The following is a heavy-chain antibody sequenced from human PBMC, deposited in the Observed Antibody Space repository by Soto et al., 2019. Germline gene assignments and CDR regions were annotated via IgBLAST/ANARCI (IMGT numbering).Heavy chain of an antibody. CDR1: GGSISSGVYY. CDR2: IYYSGST. CDR3: ASMATTTHYYYYGMDV. V-gene: IGHV4-31*03. D-gene: IGHD5-12*01. Sequence: SETRSLTCTVSGGSISSGVYYWSWIRQHPGKGLEWIGYIYYSGSTYYNPSLKSRVTISVDTSKNQFSLKLSSVTAADTAVYYCASMATTTHYYYYGMDVWGQGTTVTVSS. J-gene: IGHJ6*02.